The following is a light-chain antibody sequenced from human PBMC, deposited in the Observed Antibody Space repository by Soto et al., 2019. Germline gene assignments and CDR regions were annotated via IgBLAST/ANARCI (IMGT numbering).Light chain of an antibody. CDR1: QTISSH. Sequence: DIQMTQSPSSLSASVGDRVIITCRASQTISSHLNWYQQKPGKAPNLLVYAASSLQSGVPSRFTGSGSGTDFTLTISSLQPEDFATYFCQQSYTTPITFGQGTRP. CDR3: QQSYTTPIT. CDR2: AAS. J-gene: IGKJ5*01. V-gene: IGKV1-39*01.